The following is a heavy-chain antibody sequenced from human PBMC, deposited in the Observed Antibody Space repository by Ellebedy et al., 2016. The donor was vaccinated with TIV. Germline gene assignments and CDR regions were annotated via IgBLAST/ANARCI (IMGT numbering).Heavy chain of an antibody. CDR3: ARDGGPSAVAQQYYRYYGMDV. V-gene: IGHV1-2*02. CDR2: INPNSGDT. D-gene: IGHD1-26*01. CDR1: GYPFTGYY. Sequence: AASVKVSCKASGYPFTGYYLHWVRQAPGQGLEWVGWINPNSGDTKYAQKFQGRVTVTWDTSISTVYMELTSLRSDDTAVYFCARDGGPSAVAQQYYRYYGMDVWGRGTSVTVSS. J-gene: IGHJ6*02.